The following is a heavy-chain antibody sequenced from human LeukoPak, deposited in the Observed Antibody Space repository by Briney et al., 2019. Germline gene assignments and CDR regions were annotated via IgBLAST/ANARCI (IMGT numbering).Heavy chain of an antibody. CDR2: IYSGGST. D-gene: IGHD2-15*01. Sequence: PGGSLRLSCAASGFTVSSNYMSWVRQAPGKGLEWVSVIYSGGSTYYADSVKGRFTISRDNSKNSLYLQMNSLRAEDTAVYYCASCTGGSCLKANTFDIWGQGTMVTVSS. J-gene: IGHJ3*02. V-gene: IGHV3-66*01. CDR1: GFTVSSNY. CDR3: ASCTGGSCLKANTFDI.